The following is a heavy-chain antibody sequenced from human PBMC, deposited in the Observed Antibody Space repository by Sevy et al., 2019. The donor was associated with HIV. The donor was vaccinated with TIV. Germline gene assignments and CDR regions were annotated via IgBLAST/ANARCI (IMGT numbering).Heavy chain of an antibody. Sequence: GGSLRLSCAASGFTFSNFWMSWVRQAPGKGLEWVANIKEDGSDKYYVKSVKGRFTISRDNAKNSVSLQMNSPRVEDTAVYYCARVGFYDFWSGYYPDFDSWGQGTLVTVSS. CDR2: IKEDGSDK. D-gene: IGHD3-3*01. V-gene: IGHV3-7*01. CDR1: GFTFSNFW. J-gene: IGHJ4*02. CDR3: ARVGFYDFWSGYYPDFDS.